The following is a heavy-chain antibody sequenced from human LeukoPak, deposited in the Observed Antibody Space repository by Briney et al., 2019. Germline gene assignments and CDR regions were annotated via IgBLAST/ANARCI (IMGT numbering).Heavy chain of an antibody. CDR3: AKDNGYSYGPGFDY. CDR2: ISGSGDNT. D-gene: IGHD5-18*01. J-gene: IGHJ4*02. CDR1: GFTFSSYA. Sequence: PGGSLRLSCAASGFTFSSYAMSWVRQAPGKGLEWVSAISGSGDNTYYADSVKGRFTISRDNSKNTLYLQMNSLRAEDTAVYYCAKDNGYSYGPGFDYWGQGTLVTVSS. V-gene: IGHV3-23*01.